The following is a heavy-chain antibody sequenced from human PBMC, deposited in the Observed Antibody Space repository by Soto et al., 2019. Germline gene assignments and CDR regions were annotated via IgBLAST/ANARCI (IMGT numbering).Heavy chain of an antibody. V-gene: IGHV3-30-3*01. CDR2: MSLDGNSR. D-gene: IGHD2-21*01. CDR1: GFAVSSYS. CDR3: TRGRAVIANKDFEH. Sequence: QVQLVESGGGVVQPGTSLRLSCAASGFAVSSYSVHWARQAPGKGLEWVAAMSLDGNSRYFADSVKGRFTISRDTSKNTLSLQMNSLVPEDSAVYHCTRGRAVIANKDFEHWGQGTQVTVSS. J-gene: IGHJ4*02.